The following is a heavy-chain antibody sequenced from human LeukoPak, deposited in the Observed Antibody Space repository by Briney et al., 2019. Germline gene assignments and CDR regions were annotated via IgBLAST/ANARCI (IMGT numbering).Heavy chain of an antibody. D-gene: IGHD2-15*01. CDR2: ISSSGSTI. J-gene: IGHJ4*02. Sequence: VGSLRLSCAPSRFTLRDYYMSGMRQAPGKGLEWVSYISSSGSTIYYADSVKGRLTISRDKAKKSLYLQMNSLRAEDTAVYYCARKGRSPPNPGYWGKGTLVTVSS. CDR3: ARKGRSPPNPGY. CDR1: RFTLRDYY. V-gene: IGHV3-11*01.